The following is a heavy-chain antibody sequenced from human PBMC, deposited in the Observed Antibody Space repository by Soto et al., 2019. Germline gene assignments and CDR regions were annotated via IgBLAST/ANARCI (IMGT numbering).Heavy chain of an antibody. D-gene: IGHD1-26*01. CDR3: ARRESQGPIDY. Sequence: QVQLQESGPGLVKPSDTLSLTCAVSGYSISSSNWWGWIRQPPGKGLEWIGYIYYSGTTYYNPSLKSGATMSVDPSKNQFSLKLTSVTAVDTAVYYCARRESQGPIDYWGQGALVTVSS. CDR1: GYSISSSNW. V-gene: IGHV4-28*01. J-gene: IGHJ4*02. CDR2: IYYSGTT.